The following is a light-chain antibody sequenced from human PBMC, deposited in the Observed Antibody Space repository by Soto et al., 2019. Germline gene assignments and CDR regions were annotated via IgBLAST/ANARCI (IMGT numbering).Light chain of an antibody. J-gene: IGKJ1*01. Sequence: AIRMTQSPSSVSASTGHRFSITCPASQGISSYLAWYQQKPGKAPKLLIYAASTLQSGVPSRFSGSGSGTDFTLTISCLQSEDFATYYCQQYYSYPRGTFGQGTKVDIK. CDR3: QQYYSYPRGT. CDR1: QGISSY. V-gene: IGKV1-8*01. CDR2: AAS.